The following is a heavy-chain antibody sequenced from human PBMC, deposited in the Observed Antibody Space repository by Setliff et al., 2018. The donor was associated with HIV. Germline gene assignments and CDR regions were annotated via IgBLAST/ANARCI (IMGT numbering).Heavy chain of an antibody. CDR1: GASFVGDNH. Sequence: SETLSLTCAVSGASFVGDNHWSWIRQTPERGLEWIAYFMYTDIHYVNYLNYRNPSLASRLSISVDKSKNQFSLTLSSVTAADTAVYYCARARSDWYNVRPYYFDLWGQGTPVTGLL. J-gene: IGHJ4*02. D-gene: IGHD6-19*01. V-gene: IGHV4-30-4*01. CDR3: ARARSDWYNVRPYYFDL. CDR2: FMYTDIHYVNYLN.